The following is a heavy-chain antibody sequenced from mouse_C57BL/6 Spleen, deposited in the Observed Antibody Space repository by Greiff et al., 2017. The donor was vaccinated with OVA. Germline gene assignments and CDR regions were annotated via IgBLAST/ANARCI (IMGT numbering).Heavy chain of an antibody. Sequence: EVMLVESGGGLVKPGGSLKLSCAASGFTFSSYAMSWVRQTPEKRLEWVATISDGGSYTYYPDNVKGRFTISRDNAKNNLYLQMSHLKSEDTAMYYCARDRLARAMDYWGQENSVTVSS. CDR1: GFTFSSYA. J-gene: IGHJ4*01. CDR3: ARDRLARAMDY. CDR2: ISDGGSYT. V-gene: IGHV5-4*01. D-gene: IGHD3-1*01.